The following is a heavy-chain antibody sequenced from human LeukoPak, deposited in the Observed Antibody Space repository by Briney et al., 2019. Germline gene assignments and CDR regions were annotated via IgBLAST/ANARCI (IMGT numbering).Heavy chain of an antibody. J-gene: IGHJ4*02. V-gene: IGHV3-21*01. CDR2: ISSTSTYI. CDR3: ARDGVAARGFDY. CDR1: GFTFSSYS. Sequence: PGGSLRLSCAASGFTFSSYSMNWVRQAPGKGLEWVSSISSTSTYIDYADSVKGRFTISRDNAKNSLYLQMNSLRAEDTAVYYCARDGVAARGFDYWGQGTLVTVSS. D-gene: IGHD6-6*01.